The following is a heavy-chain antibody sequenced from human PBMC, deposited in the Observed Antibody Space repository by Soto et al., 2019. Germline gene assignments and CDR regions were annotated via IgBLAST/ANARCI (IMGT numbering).Heavy chain of an antibody. D-gene: IGHD2-15*01. CDR3: AGASSRVYSVVAAY. J-gene: IGHJ4*02. CDR1: GDSLCSHF. Sequence: ASLKVSCKASGDSLCSHFIHWVRQAPGEGLEWMGIINRGPSIASYSKEFQGRLTLTSDMPSRTVYMQMGNLRNDDTGVYYCAGASSRVYSVVAAYRGQGTLVTVAT. CDR2: INRGPSIA. V-gene: IGHV1-46*01.